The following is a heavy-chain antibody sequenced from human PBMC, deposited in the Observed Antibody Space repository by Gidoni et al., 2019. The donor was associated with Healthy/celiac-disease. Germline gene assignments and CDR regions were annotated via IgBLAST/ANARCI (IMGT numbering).Heavy chain of an antibody. Sequence: QVQLVQSGAEVKKPGSSVQVSCKASGGTFSSYAIRWVRQAPGQGLEWMGRIIPILGIANYAQKFQGRVTITADKSTSTAYMELSSMRSEDTAVYYCARARDDSSGYLVNWGQGTLVTVSS. V-gene: IGHV1-69*04. CDR1: GGTFSSYA. CDR2: IIPILGIA. J-gene: IGHJ4*02. CDR3: ARARDDSSGYLVN. D-gene: IGHD3-22*01.